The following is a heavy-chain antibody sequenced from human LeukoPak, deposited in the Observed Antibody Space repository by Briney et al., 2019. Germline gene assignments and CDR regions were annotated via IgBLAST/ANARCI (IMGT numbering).Heavy chain of an antibody. V-gene: IGHV3-15*01. J-gene: IGHJ4*02. CDR2: IKSKTDGGTT. CDR1: GFTFSNAW. Sequence: GGSLRLPCAASGFTFSNAWLSWVRQAPGKGLEWVGRIKSKTDGGTTDYAAPVKGRFTISRDDSRNTLYLQMNSLKTEDTAVYYCATDPRIAAADHWGQGTLVTVSS. D-gene: IGHD6-13*01. CDR3: ATDPRIAAADH.